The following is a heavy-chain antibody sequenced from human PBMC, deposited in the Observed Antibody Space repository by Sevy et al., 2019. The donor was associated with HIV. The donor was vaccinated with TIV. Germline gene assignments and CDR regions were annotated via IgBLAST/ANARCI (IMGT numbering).Heavy chain of an antibody. J-gene: IGHJ4*02. V-gene: IGHV3-30*04. CDR3: ARDRVSGSLDY. CDR1: GFTFRSYA. CDR2: IEYDGSKK. D-gene: IGHD1-26*01. Sequence: GGSLRLSCAASGFTFRSYAMHWVRQAPGKGLEWVALIEYDGSKKYYADSVKGRFTISRDNSKNTLYLQMNSLRAEDTATYYCARDRVSGSLDYWGQGTLVTVSS.